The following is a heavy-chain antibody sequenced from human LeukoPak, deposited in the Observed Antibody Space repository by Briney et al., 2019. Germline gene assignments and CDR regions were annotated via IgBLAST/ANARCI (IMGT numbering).Heavy chain of an antibody. D-gene: IGHD5-12*01. V-gene: IGHV1-69*04. Sequence: AASVKVSCKASGGTFSSYAISWVRQAPGQGLEWMGRIIPIFGIANYAQKFQGRVTITADKSTSTAYMELSSLRSEDTAVYYCARGERGYSGYDYYNWFDPWGQGTLVTVSS. CDR1: GGTFSSYA. J-gene: IGHJ5*02. CDR3: ARGERGYSGYDYYNWFDP. CDR2: IIPIFGIA.